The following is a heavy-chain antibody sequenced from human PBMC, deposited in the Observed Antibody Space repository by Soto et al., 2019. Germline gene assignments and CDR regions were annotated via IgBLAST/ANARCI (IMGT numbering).Heavy chain of an antibody. CDR2: INHSGST. D-gene: IGHD6-13*01. Sequence: PSETLSLTCVVSGGSFSTYYYNWIRQSPGKGLEWIGEINHSGSTNYNPSLKSRVTISVDTSKNQFSLKLSSVTAADTAVYYCASTIAAATDVRNWSDPWGQGTLVTVSS. CDR3: ASTIAAATDVRNWSDP. V-gene: IGHV4-34*01. CDR1: GGSFSTYY. J-gene: IGHJ5*02.